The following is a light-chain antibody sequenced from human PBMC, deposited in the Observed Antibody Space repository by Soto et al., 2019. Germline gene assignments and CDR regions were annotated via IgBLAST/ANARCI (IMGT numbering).Light chain of an antibody. J-gene: IGLJ2*01. V-gene: IGLV2-23*01. CDR2: EGS. CDR3: CSYAGSSTPVL. CDR1: SSDVGSYNL. Sequence: QSALTQPASVSGSPGQSITISCTGTSSDVGSYNLVSWYQQHPGKAPKLMIYEGSKRPSGVSDRFSGSKSGNTASLTISGLHAEDEADYYCCSYAGSSTPVLFGGGTKLTVL.